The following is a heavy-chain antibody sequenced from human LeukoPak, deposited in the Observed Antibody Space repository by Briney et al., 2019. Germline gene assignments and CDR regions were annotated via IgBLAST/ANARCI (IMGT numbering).Heavy chain of an antibody. CDR2: NHSGST. D-gene: IGHD3-22*01. J-gene: IGHJ4*02. V-gene: IGHV4-34*01. Sequence: NHSGSTNYNPSLKSRVTISVDTSKNQFSLKLSSVTAADTAVYYCARVPLGYYDSSGYYLIFDYWGQGTLVTVSS. CDR3: ARVPLGYYDSSGYYLIFDY.